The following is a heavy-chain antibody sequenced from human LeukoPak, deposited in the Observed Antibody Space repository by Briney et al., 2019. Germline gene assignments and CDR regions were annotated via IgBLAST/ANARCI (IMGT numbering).Heavy chain of an antibody. CDR2: IYPGDSDT. D-gene: IGHD3-10*01. CDR1: GYTFTSYW. Sequence: GESLKISCKGSGYTFTSYWIGWVRQMPGKGLEWMGIIYPGDSDTTYSPSFQGQVTISPDKSISTAYLQWSSLKASDTAMYYCARQRGYYGSGSLDYWGQGTLVTVSS. CDR3: ARQRGYYGSGSLDY. V-gene: IGHV5-51*01. J-gene: IGHJ4*02.